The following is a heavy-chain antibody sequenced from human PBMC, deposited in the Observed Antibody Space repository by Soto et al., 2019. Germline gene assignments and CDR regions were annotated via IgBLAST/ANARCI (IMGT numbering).Heavy chain of an antibody. V-gene: IGHV3-30*14. CDR3: ARTCSGGYLPSPYYYYYGMDV. Sequence: PGGSLRLSCAASGFTFSSYVMHWVRQAPGKGLEWVAHISYDGNNTYYADSVKGRFTISRDNFENTLYLQMSSLRADDTAVYYCARTCSGGYLPSPYYYYYGMDVWGQGTTVTVSS. CDR1: GFTFSSYV. J-gene: IGHJ6*02. CDR2: ISYDGNNT. D-gene: IGHD2-15*01.